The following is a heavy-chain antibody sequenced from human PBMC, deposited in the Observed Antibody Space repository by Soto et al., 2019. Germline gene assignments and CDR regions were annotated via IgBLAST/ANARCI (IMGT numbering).Heavy chain of an antibody. CDR1: GGSLSGYY. V-gene: IGHV4-34*01. D-gene: IGHD4-17*01. CDR2: INQSGST. CDR3: ARGGDYEG. Sequence: PSETLSLTCAVYGGSLSGYYWSWVRQPPGKGLEWIGEINQSGSTNYNPSLKSRVTISIDTSKKQFSLNLSSVTAADTAVYYCARGGDYEGWGQGTLVTVSS. J-gene: IGHJ4*02.